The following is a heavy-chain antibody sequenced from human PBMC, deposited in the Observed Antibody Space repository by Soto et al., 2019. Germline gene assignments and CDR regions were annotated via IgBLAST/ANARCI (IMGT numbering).Heavy chain of an antibody. CDR3: ARVLNLFDP. J-gene: IGHJ5*02. CDR1: GYTFTSYD. Sequence: GASVKVSCKASGYTFTSYDINWVRQATGQGPEWMGWMNPNSGNTGYAQKFQGRVTMTRNTSISTAYMGLRSLRSDDTAVYYCARVLNLFDPWGQGTLVTVSS. V-gene: IGHV1-8*01. CDR2: MNPNSGNT.